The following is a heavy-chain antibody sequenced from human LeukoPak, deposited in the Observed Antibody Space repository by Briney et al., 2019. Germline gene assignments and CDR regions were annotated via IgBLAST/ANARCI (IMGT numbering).Heavy chain of an antibody. CDR2: ISSSSSTI. J-gene: IGHJ3*02. V-gene: IGHV3-48*01. CDR3: AREFWPLVNCSSTSCYGGNDAFDI. Sequence: PGGSLRLSCAASGFTFSSYSMNWVRQAPGKGLEWVSYISSSSSTIYYADSVKGRFTISRDNAKNSLYLQMNSLRAEDTAVYYCAREFWPLVNCSSTSCYGGNDAFDIWGQGTMVTVSS. D-gene: IGHD2-2*01. CDR1: GFTFSSYS.